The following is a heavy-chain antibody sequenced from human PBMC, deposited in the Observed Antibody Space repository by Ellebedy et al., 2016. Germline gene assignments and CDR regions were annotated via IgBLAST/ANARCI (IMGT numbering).Heavy chain of an antibody. CDR1: GGSISSSNL. CDR3: ESVTRSIESTGSQFDP. V-gene: IGHV4-4*02. D-gene: IGHD6-6*01. J-gene: IGHJ5*02. Sequence: GSLRLSCAVSGGSISSSNLWSWVRPPPGKGLEWFGVIHHSGSTNYTPSLKSRVTISEDNSKNQFSLKLSSVTAADTAVYYCESVTRSIESTGSQFDPWGQGTLVTVSS. CDR2: IHHSGST.